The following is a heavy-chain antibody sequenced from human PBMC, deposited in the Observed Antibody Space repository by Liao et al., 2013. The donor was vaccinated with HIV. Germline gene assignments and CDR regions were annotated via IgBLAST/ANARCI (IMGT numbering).Heavy chain of an antibody. CDR2: IYTSGST. Sequence: QVQLQESGPGLVKPSETLSLTCTVSGGSISSYYWSWIRQPAGKGLEWIGRIYTSGSTNYNPSLKSRVTMSVDTSKNQFSLKLSSVTAADTAVYYCARGTYSSGWYVDYYMDVWGKGTTVTVSS. V-gene: IGHV4-4*07. D-gene: IGHD6-19*01. CDR1: GGSISSYY. J-gene: IGHJ6*03. CDR3: ARGTYSSGWYVDYYMDV.